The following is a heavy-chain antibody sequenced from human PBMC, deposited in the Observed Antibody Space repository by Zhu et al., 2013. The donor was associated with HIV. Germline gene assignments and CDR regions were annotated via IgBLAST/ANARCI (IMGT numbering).Heavy chain of an antibody. D-gene: IGHD6-13*01. Sequence: QVQLVQSGVEVKKPGASVKVSCKASGYTFTSYGIGWVRQAPGQGLEWMGRISAYNGNTNYAQKVQGRVTMTTDTSTSTAYMELRSLRSDDTAVYYCARDLAAAGSSDYWGQGTLVTVSS. CDR1: GYTFTSYG. CDR2: ISAYNGNT. J-gene: IGHJ4*02. CDR3: ARDLAAAGSSDY. V-gene: IGHV1-18*01.